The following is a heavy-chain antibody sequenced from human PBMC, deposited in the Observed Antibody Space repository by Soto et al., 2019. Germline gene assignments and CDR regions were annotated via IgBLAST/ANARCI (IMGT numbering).Heavy chain of an antibody. CDR2: ISAYNGDT. J-gene: IGHJ4*02. V-gene: IGHV1-18*04. CDR1: GYTFTSYG. Sequence: GASVKVSCKASGYTFTSYGISWVRQAPGQGLEWMGWISAYNGDTNYAQKLQGRVTMTTDTSTSTAYMELRSLTSDDTAVYYCASIKYYYDNSRYYYEEYWGQGTLVTVS. CDR3: ASIKYYYDNSRYYYEEY. D-gene: IGHD3-22*01.